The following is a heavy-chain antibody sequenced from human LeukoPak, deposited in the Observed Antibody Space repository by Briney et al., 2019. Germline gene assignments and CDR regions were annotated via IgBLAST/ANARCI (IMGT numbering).Heavy chain of an antibody. CDR1: GGSISSGNYY. D-gene: IGHD4-17*01. CDR3: ARWDDYGDYGLLWYFDL. Sequence: SQTLSLTCTVSGGSISSGNYYWSWIRQPPGKGLEGIGYIYYSGSTYYNPSLKNRITISIDPSQHQFYLKLSFVPAPDRAVYYCARWDDYGDYGLLWYFDLWGRGTLVTVSS. V-gene: IGHV4-30-4*01. J-gene: IGHJ2*01. CDR2: IYYSGST.